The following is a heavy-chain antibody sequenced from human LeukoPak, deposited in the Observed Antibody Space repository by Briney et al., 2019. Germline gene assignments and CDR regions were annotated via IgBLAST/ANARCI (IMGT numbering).Heavy chain of an antibody. CDR2: ISAYNGNT. Sequence: GASVKVSCKASGYTFTSYGISWVRQALGQGLEWMGWISAYNGNTNYAQKLQGRVTMTTDTSTSTAYMELRSLRSDDTAVYYCARAMVDFWSGYYKGPPKYWGQGTLVTVSS. CDR3: ARAMVDFWSGYYKGPPKY. V-gene: IGHV1-18*01. D-gene: IGHD3-3*01. CDR1: GYTFTSYG. J-gene: IGHJ4*02.